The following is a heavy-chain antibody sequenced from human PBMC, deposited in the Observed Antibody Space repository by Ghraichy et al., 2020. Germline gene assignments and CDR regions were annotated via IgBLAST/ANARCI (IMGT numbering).Heavy chain of an antibody. CDR1: GGSFSGYY. V-gene: IGHV4-34*01. D-gene: IGHD4-11*01. CDR2: INHSGST. J-gene: IGHJ4*02. Sequence: SETLSLTCAVYGGSFSGYYWSWIRQPPGKGLEWIGEINHSGSTNYNPSLKSRVTISVDTSKNQFSLKLSSVTAADTAVYYCAAIVTTPPGYLGYWGQGTLVTVSS. CDR3: AAIVTTPPGYLGY.